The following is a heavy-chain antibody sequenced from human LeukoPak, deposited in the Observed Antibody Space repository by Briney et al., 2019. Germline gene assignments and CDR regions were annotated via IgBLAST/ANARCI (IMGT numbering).Heavy chain of an antibody. CDR2: IYYSGST. V-gene: IGHV4-30-4*01. CDR1: GGSISSGDYY. J-gene: IGHJ4*02. D-gene: IGHD3-16*02. CDR3: ARADYDYVWGSYRYYYFDY. Sequence: PSETLSLTCTVSGGSISSGDYYWSWIRQPPRKGLEWIGYIYYSGSTDYNPSLKSRVTISVDTSKKQFSLKLSSVTAADPAVYYCARADYDYVWGSYRYYYFDYWGQGTLVTVSS.